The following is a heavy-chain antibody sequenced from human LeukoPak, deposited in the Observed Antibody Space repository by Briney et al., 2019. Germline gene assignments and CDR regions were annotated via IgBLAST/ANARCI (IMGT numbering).Heavy chain of an antibody. CDR2: ISSDRTNT. CDR3: VVGGGIY. J-gene: IGHJ4*02. V-gene: IGHV3-74*03. D-gene: IGHD1-26*01. CDR1: GFTLSNDW. Sequence: GGSLSLSCAASGFTLSNDWTHWVRQAPGKGLVWVSRISSDRTNTLYADSVKGRFTISRDNARNTLHLQMNSLRADDTAVYYCVVGGGIYWGQGTLVTVS.